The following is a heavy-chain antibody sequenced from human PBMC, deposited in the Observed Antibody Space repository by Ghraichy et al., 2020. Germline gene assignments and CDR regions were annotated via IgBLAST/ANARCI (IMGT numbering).Heavy chain of an antibody. D-gene: IGHD2-21*02. J-gene: IGHJ6*02. V-gene: IGHV3-30*18. Sequence: GESLNISCAASGFTFSSYGMHWVRQAPGKGLEWVAVISYDGSNKYYADSVKGRFTISRDNSKNTLYLQMNSLRAEDTAVYYCAKDAAYVVTDYGMDVWGQGTTVTVSS. CDR2: ISYDGSNK. CDR1: GFTFSSYG. CDR3: AKDAAYVVTDYGMDV.